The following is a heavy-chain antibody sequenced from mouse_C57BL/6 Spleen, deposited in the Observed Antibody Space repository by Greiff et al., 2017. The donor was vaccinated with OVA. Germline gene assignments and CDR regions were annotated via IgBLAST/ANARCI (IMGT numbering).Heavy chain of an antibody. CDR1: GYTFTSYW. D-gene: IGHD2-5*01. CDR2: IDPSDSYT. J-gene: IGHJ1*03. V-gene: IGHV1-69*01. CDR3: AKIYYSNYWYFDV. Sequence: QVQLQQPGAELVMPGASVKLSCKASGYTFTSYWMHWVKQRPGQGLEWIGEIDPSDSYTNYNQKFKGKATLTVDKSSSTAYMQLSSLTSEDYSVYYCAKIYYSNYWYFDVWGTGTTVTVSS.